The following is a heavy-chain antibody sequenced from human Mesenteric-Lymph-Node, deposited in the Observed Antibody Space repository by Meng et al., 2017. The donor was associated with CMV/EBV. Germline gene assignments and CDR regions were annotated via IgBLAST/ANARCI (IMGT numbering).Heavy chain of an antibody. CDR1: GDTFTTYD. D-gene: IGHD5-24*01. J-gene: IGHJ4*02. Sequence: QVQLVQSGAEVKKPGASVKVSWKASGDTFTTYDINWVRQAPGQGLEWMGWMNPRSANTGYAQKFQGRVTMTSDTSITTGYMELSNLRSEDTAVYYCARSPLDGYNYHFDYWGQGTLVTVSS. CDR2: MNPRSANT. V-gene: IGHV1-8*01. CDR3: ARSPLDGYNYHFDY.